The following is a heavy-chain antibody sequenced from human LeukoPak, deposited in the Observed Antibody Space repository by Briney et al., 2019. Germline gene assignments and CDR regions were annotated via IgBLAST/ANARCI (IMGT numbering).Heavy chain of an antibody. CDR3: ARDCGGNGGSDY. V-gene: IGHV1-2*02. Sequence: ASVKVSCKASGYSFTGYYMHWVRQAPGQGLEWMGWINPNSGGTSNAQKFQGRVTMTSDTSISTAYMELISLRSDGTAVYYCARDCGGNGGSDYWGQGTLVTVSS. J-gene: IGHJ4*02. D-gene: IGHD4-23*01. CDR1: GYSFTGYY. CDR2: INPNSGGT.